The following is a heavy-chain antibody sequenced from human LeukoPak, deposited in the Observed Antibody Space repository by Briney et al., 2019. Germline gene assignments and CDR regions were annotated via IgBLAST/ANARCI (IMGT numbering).Heavy chain of an antibody. Sequence: SETLSLTCTVSGGSINGDYWSWIRHTPGKGLDLICYIHYNGRTSYNPSLKSRVTISVDTSKDQFSLRLASVTAADTAIYYCAKETVVVRADDWFGPWGQGTLVTVSS. CDR3: AKETVVVRADDWFGP. CDR2: IHYNGRT. V-gene: IGHV4-59*01. J-gene: IGHJ5*02. CDR1: GGSINGDY. D-gene: IGHD2-21*01.